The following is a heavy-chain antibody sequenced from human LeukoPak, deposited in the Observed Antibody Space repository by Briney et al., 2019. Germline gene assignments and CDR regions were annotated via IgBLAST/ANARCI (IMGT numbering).Heavy chain of an antibody. D-gene: IGHD5-18*01. J-gene: IGHJ4*02. V-gene: IGHV3-49*04. CDR3: TRVKDTAMVNDY. CDR2: IRSKAYGGTT. CDR1: GFTFGDYA. Sequence: PGRSLRLFCTASGFTFGDYAMSWVRHAPGKGLEWVGFIRSKAYGGTTEYAASVKGRFTISRDDSKSIAYLQMNSLKTEDTAVYYCTRVKDTAMVNDYWGQGTLVTVSS.